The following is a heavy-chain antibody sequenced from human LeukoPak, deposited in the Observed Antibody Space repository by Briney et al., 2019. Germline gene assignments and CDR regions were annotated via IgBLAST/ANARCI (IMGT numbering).Heavy chain of an antibody. Sequence: PSETLSLTCTVSGGSISSSSYYWGWIRQPPGKGLEWIGSIYYSGSTYYNPSLKSRVTISVDTSKNQFSLKLSSVTAADTAVYYCWDTFGGVIAPSDNWFDPWGQGTLVAVSS. J-gene: IGHJ5*02. V-gene: IGHV4-39*07. CDR2: IYYSGST. CDR1: GGSISSSSYY. D-gene: IGHD3-16*02. CDR3: WDTFGGVIAPSDNWFDP.